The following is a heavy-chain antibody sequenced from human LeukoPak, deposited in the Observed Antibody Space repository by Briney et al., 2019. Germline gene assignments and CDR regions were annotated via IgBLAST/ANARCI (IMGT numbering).Heavy chain of an antibody. V-gene: IGHV3-21*04. CDR3: ANHFQRMPFDY. CDR2: ISSSSSYI. Sequence: PGGSLRLSCAASGFTFSSYSMNWVRQAPGKGLEWVSSISSSSSYIYYADSVKGRFTISRDNSKNTLYLQMNSLRAEDTAVYYCANHFQRMPFDYWGQGTLVTVSS. J-gene: IGHJ4*02. D-gene: IGHD2-2*01. CDR1: GFTFSSYS.